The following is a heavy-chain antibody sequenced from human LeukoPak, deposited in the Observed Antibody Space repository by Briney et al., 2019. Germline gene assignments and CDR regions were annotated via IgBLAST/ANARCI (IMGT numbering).Heavy chain of an antibody. CDR3: ARDLNYDFWSGNWFDP. J-gene: IGHJ5*02. CDR1: GDSVSSNSDA. Sequence: SQTLSLTCAISGDSVSSNSDAWNWIRQSPSRGLEWLGRTYYRSKGYNDYAVSVKSRITINPDTSKNQFSLQLISVTPEDTAVYYCARDLNYDFWSGNWFDPWGQGTLVTVSS. V-gene: IGHV6-1*01. CDR2: TYYRSKGYN. D-gene: IGHD3-3*01.